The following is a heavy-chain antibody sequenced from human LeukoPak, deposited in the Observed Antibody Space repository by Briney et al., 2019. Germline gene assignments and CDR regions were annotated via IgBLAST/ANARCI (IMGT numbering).Heavy chain of an antibody. V-gene: IGHV5-51*01. CDR3: ARHITTSSTSSHFVS. Sequence: GESPKIFCKGSGYYFINYWMAWVRQMPGKGLVYMGFIYPGENNIRYSPPFQGQVTISADKSINPAYLQWNSLKASDTAMYYCARHITTSSTSSHFVSWGQGTLVTVSS. CDR2: IYPGENNI. D-gene: IGHD6-6*01. J-gene: IGHJ4*02. CDR1: GYYFINYW.